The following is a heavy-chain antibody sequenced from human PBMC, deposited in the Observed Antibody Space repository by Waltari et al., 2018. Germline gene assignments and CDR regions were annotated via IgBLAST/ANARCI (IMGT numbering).Heavy chain of an antibody. CDR3: ARAPWHYYGSGSYRY. V-gene: IGHV4-34*01. D-gene: IGHD3-10*01. J-gene: IGHJ4*02. Sequence: QVQLQQWGAGLLKPSETLSLTCAVYGGSFSGYYWSWIRQPPGKGLEWIGEINHSGSTNYNPSLNGRVTISVDTSKNQFSLKLSSVTAADTAVYYCARAPWHYYGSGSYRYWGQGTLVTVSS. CDR2: INHSGST. CDR1: GGSFSGYY.